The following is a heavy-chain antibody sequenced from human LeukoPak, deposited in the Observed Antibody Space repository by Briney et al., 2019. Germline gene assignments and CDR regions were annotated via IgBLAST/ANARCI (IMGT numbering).Heavy chain of an antibody. CDR2: ISGSGGST. D-gene: IGHD2-15*01. CDR1: GFTFSSYA. J-gene: IGHJ4*02. CDR3: AKESLYCSGGSCYSSFLPLDY. Sequence: PGGSLRLSCAASGFTFSSYAMSWVRQAPGKGLEWVSAISGSGGSTYYADSVKGRFTISRDNSKNTLYLQMNSLRAEDTAVYYCAKESLYCSGGSCYSSFLPLDYWGQGTLVTVSS. V-gene: IGHV3-23*01.